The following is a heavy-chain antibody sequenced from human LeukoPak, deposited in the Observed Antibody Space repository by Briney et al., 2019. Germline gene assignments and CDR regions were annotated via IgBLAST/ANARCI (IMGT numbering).Heavy chain of an antibody. Sequence: GGSLRLSCAASGFTFSSYAMSWVRQAPGKGLEWVSSIGGSGGSTYYADSVEGRFTISRDNSKNTLYLQMNSLRAEDTAVYYCAKVETAAAATLRGFDYWGQGTLVTVSS. D-gene: IGHD6-13*01. CDR2: IGGSGGST. CDR3: AKVETAAAATLRGFDY. CDR1: GFTFSSYA. J-gene: IGHJ4*02. V-gene: IGHV3-23*01.